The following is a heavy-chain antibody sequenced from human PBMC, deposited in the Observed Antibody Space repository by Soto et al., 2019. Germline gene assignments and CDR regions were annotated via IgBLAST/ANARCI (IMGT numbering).Heavy chain of an antibody. CDR3: ARTYYYDSSGYYLYYYYYGMDV. D-gene: IGHD3-22*01. CDR2: MKPNSGNT. V-gene: IGHV1-8*01. CDR1: GYTFTSYD. J-gene: IGHJ6*02. Sequence: QVQLVQSGAEVKKPGASVKVSCKASGYTFTSYDINWVRQATGQGLEWMGWMKPNSGNTGYAQKVQGRVTMARNTSISTAYMELSSLRSEDTAVYYCARTYYYDSSGYYLYYYYYGMDVWGQGTTVTVSS.